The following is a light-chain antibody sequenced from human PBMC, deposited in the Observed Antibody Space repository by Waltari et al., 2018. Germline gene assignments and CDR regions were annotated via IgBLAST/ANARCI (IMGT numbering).Light chain of an antibody. CDR2: DAS. J-gene: IGKJ4*01. Sequence: DIQMTQSPSSLSAYVGDRVTLTCQASQDINNFLNWYQQKPGRAPSPLIYDASNLETGVPSRFSGSGSGTHFTLTISSLQTEDSATYYCQQFDTLPPSFGGGTKVEI. CDR1: QDINNF. V-gene: IGKV1-33*01. CDR3: QQFDTLPPS.